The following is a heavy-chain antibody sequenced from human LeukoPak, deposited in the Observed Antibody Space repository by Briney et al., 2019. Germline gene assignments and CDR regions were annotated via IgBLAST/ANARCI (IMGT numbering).Heavy chain of an antibody. V-gene: IGHV3-66*01. J-gene: IGHJ5*02. D-gene: IGHD3-22*01. CDR2: IYSGGST. CDR3: AXXXXYDSSGCFGVHWFDP. CDR1: GFTVSSNY. Sequence: GGSLRLSCAASGFTVSSNYMSWVRQAPGKGLEWVSVIYSGGSTYYADSVKGRFTISRDNSKNTLYLQMNSLSAEDTAVYYCAXXXXYDSSGCFGVHWFDPWGQGTLVTVSS.